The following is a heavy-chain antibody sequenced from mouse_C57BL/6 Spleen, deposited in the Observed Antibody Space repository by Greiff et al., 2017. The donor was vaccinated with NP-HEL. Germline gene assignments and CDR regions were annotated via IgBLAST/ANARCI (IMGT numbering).Heavy chain of an antibody. V-gene: IGHV1-50*01. J-gene: IGHJ4*01. D-gene: IGHD1-1*01. CDR1: GYTFTSYW. Sequence: VQLQQPGAELVKPGASVKLSCKASGYTFTSYWMQWVKQRPGQGLEWIGEIDPSDSYTNYNQKFKGKATLTVDTSSSTAYMQLSILTSEVSAVYYCARSGVYSGSDYYAMDYWGQGTSVTVSS. CDR3: ARSGVYSGSDYYAMDY. CDR2: IDPSDSYT.